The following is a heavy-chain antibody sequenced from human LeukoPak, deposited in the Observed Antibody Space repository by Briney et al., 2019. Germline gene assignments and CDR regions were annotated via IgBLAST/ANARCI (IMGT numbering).Heavy chain of an antibody. CDR2: IYTSGST. V-gene: IGHV4-4*07. CDR1: GGSISSYY. CDR3: ARAGYSSSYDRRYYYYMDV. J-gene: IGHJ6*03. D-gene: IGHD6-13*01. Sequence: SETLSLTCTVSGGSISSYYWSWIRQPAGKGLEWIGRIYTSGSTNYNPSLKSRVTISVDTSKNQFSLKLSSVTAADTAVYYCARAGYSSSYDRRYYYYMDVWGKGTTVTVSS.